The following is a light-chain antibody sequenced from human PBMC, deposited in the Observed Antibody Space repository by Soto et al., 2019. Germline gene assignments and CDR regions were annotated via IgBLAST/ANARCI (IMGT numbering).Light chain of an antibody. Sequence: QSVLTQPPSVSGAPGQRVTISCTGSSSNIGAGYDVHWYQQLPGTAPKLLIYGNSNRPSGVPDRFSGSKSGTSASLATTGLQAEDEADYYCQSYDSSLSGSGVFGTGTKVTVL. CDR3: QSYDSSLSGSGV. CDR1: SSNIGAGYD. V-gene: IGLV1-40*01. CDR2: GNS. J-gene: IGLJ1*01.